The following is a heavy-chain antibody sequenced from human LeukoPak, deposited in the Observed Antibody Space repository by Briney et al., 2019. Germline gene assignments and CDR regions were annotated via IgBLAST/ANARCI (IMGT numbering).Heavy chain of an antibody. CDR1: GGYISSYS. J-gene: IGHJ6*03. Sequence: SETLSLTCTVSGGYISSYSWSWIRQPPGKGLEWIGYIYYSGNTNYNPSLKSRVTISVDTSKNQFSLKLSSVTAADTAVYYCASGSSSWYYYYYMDVWGKGTTVTVSS. V-gene: IGHV4-59*01. D-gene: IGHD6-13*01. CDR2: IYYSGNT. CDR3: ASGSSSWYYYYYMDV.